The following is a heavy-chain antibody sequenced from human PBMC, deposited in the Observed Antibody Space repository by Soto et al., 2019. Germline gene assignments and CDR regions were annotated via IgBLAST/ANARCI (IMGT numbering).Heavy chain of an antibody. CDR3: VKASVAGPFDY. Sequence: GGSLRLSCSASGFTFSSYAMHWVRQAPGKGLEYVSAISSNGGSTYYADSVKGRFTISRDNSKNTLYLQMSSLRAEDTAVYYCVKASVAGPFDYWGQGTLVTVSS. V-gene: IGHV3-64D*06. CDR1: GFTFSSYA. J-gene: IGHJ4*02. CDR2: ISSNGGST. D-gene: IGHD6-19*01.